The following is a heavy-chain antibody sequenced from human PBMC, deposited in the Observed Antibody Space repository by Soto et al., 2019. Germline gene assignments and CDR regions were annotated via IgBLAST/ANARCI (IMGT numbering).Heavy chain of an antibody. CDR2: ISGSGGST. J-gene: IGHJ4*02. CDR3: AKGSSSLLYFDY. CDR1: GFTFSSYA. V-gene: IGHV3-23*01. D-gene: IGHD6-13*01. Sequence: GGSLRLSCAASGFTFSSYAVSWVRQAPGKGLEWVSAISGSGGSTYYADSVKGRFTISRDNSKNTLYLQMNSLRAEDTAVYYCAKGSSSLLYFDYWGQGTLVTVSS.